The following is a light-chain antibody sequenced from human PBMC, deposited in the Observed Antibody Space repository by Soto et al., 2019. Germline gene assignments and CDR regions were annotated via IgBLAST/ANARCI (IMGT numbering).Light chain of an antibody. Sequence: EIVLTQSPATLSLSPGERATLSCMASQSVGNYLAWYQQKPGQAPRLLIYDASNRATGIPARFSGSGSGTDFTLIISSLEPEDFAVYYCQQRSNWPPITFGQGTRLEIK. CDR2: DAS. CDR3: QQRSNWPPIT. CDR1: QSVGNY. J-gene: IGKJ5*01. V-gene: IGKV3-11*01.